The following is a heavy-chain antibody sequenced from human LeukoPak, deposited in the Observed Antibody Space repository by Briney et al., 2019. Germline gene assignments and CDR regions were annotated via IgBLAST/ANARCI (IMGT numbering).Heavy chain of an antibody. CDR3: AKDPGSYDSSGYYSNY. CDR2: ISGSGGST. D-gene: IGHD3-22*01. Sequence: GGSLRLSCAASGFTFSSYAMSWVRRAPGKGLEWVSAISGSGGSTYYADSVKGRFTISRDNSKNTLYLQMNSLRAEDTAVYYCAKDPGSYDSSGYYSNYWGQGTLVTVSS. CDR1: GFTFSSYA. J-gene: IGHJ4*02. V-gene: IGHV3-23*01.